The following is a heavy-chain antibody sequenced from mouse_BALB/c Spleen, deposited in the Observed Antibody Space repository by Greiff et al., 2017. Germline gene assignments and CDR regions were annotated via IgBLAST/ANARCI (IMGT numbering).Heavy chain of an antibody. CDR1: GYSITSDYA. V-gene: IGHV3-2*02. Sequence: EVQLQESGPGLVKPSQSLSLTCTVTGYSITSDYAWNWIRQFPGNKLEWMGYISYSGSTSYNPSLKSRISITRDTSKNQFFLQLNSVTTEDTATYYCARSTYGNHFDYWGQGTTLTVSS. J-gene: IGHJ2*01. D-gene: IGHD2-10*02. CDR3: ARSTYGNHFDY. CDR2: ISYSGST.